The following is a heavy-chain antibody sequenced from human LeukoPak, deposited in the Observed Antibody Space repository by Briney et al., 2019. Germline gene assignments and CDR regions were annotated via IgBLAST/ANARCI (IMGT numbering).Heavy chain of an antibody. V-gene: IGHV3-30-3*01. CDR2: ISYDGSNK. Sequence: GGSLRLSCAASGFTFSSYAMHWVRQAPGKGLEWVAVISYDGSNKYYADSVKGRFTISRDNSKNTLYLQMNSLRAEDTAVYYCARGRIQLWLNDAFDIWGQGTMVTVSS. CDR1: GFTFSSYA. CDR3: ARGRIQLWLNDAFDI. J-gene: IGHJ3*02. D-gene: IGHD5-18*01.